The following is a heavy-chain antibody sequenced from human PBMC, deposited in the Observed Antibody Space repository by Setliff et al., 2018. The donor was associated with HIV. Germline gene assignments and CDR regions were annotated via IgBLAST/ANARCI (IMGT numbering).Heavy chain of an antibody. V-gene: IGHV1-2*06. CDR1: GYTFTSYD. J-gene: IGHJ4*02. CDR3: AREPTGDFWSGYSSRGLDY. D-gene: IGHD3-3*01. Sequence: ASVKVSCKASGYTFTSYDINWVRQAPGQGLEWMGRFNPNSGGTSSPRNLQGRVTMTRDTSINTAYMELTRLTSDDTAFYYCAREPTGDFWSGYSSRGLDYWGQGTLVTVSS. CDR2: FNPNSGGT.